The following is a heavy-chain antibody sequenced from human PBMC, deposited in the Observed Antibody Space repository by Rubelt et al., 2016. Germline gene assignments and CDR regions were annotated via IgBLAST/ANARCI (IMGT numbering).Heavy chain of an antibody. CDR1: GGSLSGYY. D-gene: IGHD3/OR15-3a*01. Sequence: QVHLQQWGAGLLKPSETLSLTCAVHGGSLSGYYWAWIRQPPGKGLEWIGSTSYSGSTYYNPSLKSRVTISVDTSNDQFSLRLTSVTAADTAVYYCARGVSTSWTFWFDPWGQGTLVTVSS. J-gene: IGHJ5*02. V-gene: IGHV4-34*02. CDR2: TSYSGST. CDR3: ARGVSTSWTFWFDP.